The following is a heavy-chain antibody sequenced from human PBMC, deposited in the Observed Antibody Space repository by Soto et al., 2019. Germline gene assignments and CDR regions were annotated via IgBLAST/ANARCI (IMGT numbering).Heavy chain of an antibody. J-gene: IGHJ5*02. Sequence: GASVKVSCKASGYTFTSYDINWVRQATGQGLEWMGWMNPNSGNTGYAQKFQGRVTMTRNTSISTAYMELSSLRSEDTAVYYCARDALLLWFGELPSTKYNWFDPWGQGTLVTAPQ. CDR2: MNPNSGNT. V-gene: IGHV1-8*01. D-gene: IGHD3-10*01. CDR3: ARDALLLWFGELPSTKYNWFDP. CDR1: GYTFTSYD.